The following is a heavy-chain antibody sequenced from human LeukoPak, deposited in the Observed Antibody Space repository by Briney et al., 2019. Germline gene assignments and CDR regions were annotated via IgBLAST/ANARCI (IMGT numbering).Heavy chain of an antibody. CDR1: GFTFSSYA. J-gene: IGHJ4*02. V-gene: IGHV3-23*01. CDR3: AKEREAYCSGGSCYGSDKLFPADY. CDR2: ISGTGGST. Sequence: GSLTLSCAASGFTFSSYAMTWVGQAPGKGLEWVSSISGTGGSTFYADSVKGRFTISRDNSKNTLYLQMNSLRAEDTAIYYCAKEREAYCSGGSCYGSDKLFPADYWGQGSLVAAAS. D-gene: IGHD2-15*01.